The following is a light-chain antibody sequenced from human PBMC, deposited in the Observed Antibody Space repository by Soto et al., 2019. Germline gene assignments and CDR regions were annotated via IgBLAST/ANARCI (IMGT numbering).Light chain of an antibody. J-gene: IGKJ4*01. V-gene: IGKV3-20*01. Sequence: PGARATISFRASQSVISSFSAWYQQKPGQAPRLLIYGASSRATGIPDRFSGSGSGTDFTLTISRLEPEDVAVYYCQQYDSSPLTFGGGTKVEIK. CDR1: QSVISSF. CDR3: QQYDSSPLT. CDR2: GAS.